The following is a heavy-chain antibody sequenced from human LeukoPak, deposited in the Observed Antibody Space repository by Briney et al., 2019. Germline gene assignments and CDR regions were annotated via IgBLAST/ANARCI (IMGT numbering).Heavy chain of an antibody. D-gene: IGHD3-16*01. CDR3: VKDSSETRGYYEYFDC. V-gene: IGHV3-23*01. CDR1: GFSFSNLA. Sequence: GGSLRLSCVASGFSFSNLAMGWVHQAPGNGLEWVSVISDSGGITYYADSVKGRFTISRDNSRSTLYLQMNSLRAEDTAIYYCVKDSSETRGYYEYFDCWGQGTLVSVSS. J-gene: IGHJ4*02. CDR2: ISDSGGIT.